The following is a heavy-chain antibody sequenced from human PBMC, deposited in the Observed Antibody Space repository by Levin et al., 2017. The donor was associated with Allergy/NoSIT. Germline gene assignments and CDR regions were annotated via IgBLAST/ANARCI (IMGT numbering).Heavy chain of an antibody. Sequence: AASVKVSCAATGFTFRDYWMTWVRQTPGRGLEWVANIDQDGSQKYYVDSVKGRFTISRDNAKNSVDLQMNDLRDDDTAVYYCARKLRGSSAYDAFDVWGHGTMVTFSS. J-gene: IGHJ3*01. CDR1: GFTFRDYW. D-gene: IGHD5-12*01. CDR2: IDQDGSQK. V-gene: IGHV3-7*03. CDR3: ARKLRGSSAYDAFDV.